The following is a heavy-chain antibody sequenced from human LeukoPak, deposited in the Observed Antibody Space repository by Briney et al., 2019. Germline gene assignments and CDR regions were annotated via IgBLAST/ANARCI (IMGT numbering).Heavy chain of an antibody. V-gene: IGHV3-21*01. D-gene: IGHD4-17*01. CDR2: ITSSSSYI. J-gene: IGHJ4*02. CDR3: ARDYGAGDYAY. Sequence: GGSLRLSCAASGLTFSSFSMNWVRQAPGKGLEWVSSITSSSSYIYYADSVKGRFTISRDNAKNSLYLQMNSLRADDTAVYYCARDYGAGDYAYWGQGTLVTVSS. CDR1: GLTFSSFS.